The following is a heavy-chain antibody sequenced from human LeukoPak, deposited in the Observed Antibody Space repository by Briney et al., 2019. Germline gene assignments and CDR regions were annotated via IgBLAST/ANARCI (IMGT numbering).Heavy chain of an antibody. Sequence: ASVKVSCTASGGTFSSYAISWVRQAPGQGLEWMGGIIPIFGTANYAQKFQGRVTITADESTSTAYMELSSLRSEDTAVYYCARHCAPLYSNSRIFYYYGMDVWGQGTTVTVSS. CDR1: GGTFSSYA. D-gene: IGHD4-4*01. J-gene: IGHJ6*02. CDR2: IIPIFGTA. V-gene: IGHV1-69*01. CDR3: ARHCAPLYSNSRIFYYYGMDV.